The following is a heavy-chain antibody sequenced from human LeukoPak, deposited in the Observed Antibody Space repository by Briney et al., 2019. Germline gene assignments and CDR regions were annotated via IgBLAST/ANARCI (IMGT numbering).Heavy chain of an antibody. D-gene: IGHD6-19*01. V-gene: IGHV4-34*01. J-gene: IGHJ4*02. CDR3: ARGAVAGTRKTPYYFDY. CDR2: INHSGST. CDR1: GGSFSGYY. Sequence: SETLSLTCAVYGGSFSGYYWSWIRQPPGKGLEWIGEINHSGSTNYNPSLKSRVTISVDTSKNQFSLKLSSVTAADTAVYYCARGAVAGTRKTPYYFDYWGQGTLVTVSP.